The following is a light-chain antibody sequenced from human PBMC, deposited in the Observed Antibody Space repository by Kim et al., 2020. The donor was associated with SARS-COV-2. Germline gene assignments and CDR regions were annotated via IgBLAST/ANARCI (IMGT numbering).Light chain of an antibody. CDR2: AAS. CDR1: QDIANS. CDR3: QKYNSAPWT. V-gene: IGKV1-27*01. J-gene: IGKJ1*01. Sequence: ASVGDRVTITCRASQDIANSLAWYQQKPGKVPKLLIYAASTLQSGVPSRFSGSGSGTRFTLTIGSLQTEDVATYYCQKYNSAPWTFGPGTKVDIK.